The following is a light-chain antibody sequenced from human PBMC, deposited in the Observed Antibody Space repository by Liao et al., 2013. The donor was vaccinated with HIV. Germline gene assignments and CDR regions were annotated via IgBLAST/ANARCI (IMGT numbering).Light chain of an antibody. CDR1: KLGEKY. V-gene: IGLV3-1*01. CDR2: HDN. Sequence: SYELTQPPSVSVSPGQTASITCSGDKLGEKYACWYQQTPGQSPVLIIYHDNQRPSGIPERFSGSNSGNTATLTISGTQAVDEAYYYCQTWDDTTAVFGGGTKLTVL. CDR3: QTWDDTTAV. J-gene: IGLJ2*01.